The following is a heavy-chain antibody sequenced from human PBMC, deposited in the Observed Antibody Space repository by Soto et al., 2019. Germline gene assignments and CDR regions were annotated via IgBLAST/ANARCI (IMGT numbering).Heavy chain of an antibody. D-gene: IGHD6-6*01. J-gene: IGHJ4*02. CDR2: LSTSGNT. Sequence: ETLSLTCTVSGVSISNYYWSWIRQPAGKGLEWIGRLSTSGNTNYNPSLKSRVTMSLDTSKNQFSLMLNSVTAADTAVYYCRRDFDYWGQGTLVTVSS. CDR3: RRDFDY. V-gene: IGHV4-4*07. CDR1: GVSISNYY.